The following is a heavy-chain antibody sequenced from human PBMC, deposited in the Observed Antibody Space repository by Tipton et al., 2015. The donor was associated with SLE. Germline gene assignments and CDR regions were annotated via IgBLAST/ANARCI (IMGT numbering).Heavy chain of an antibody. CDR2: VFYSAST. CDR1: GGSISTYY. D-gene: IGHD2-21*01. Sequence: TLSLTCTVSGGSISTYYWTWIRQSPEKGLEWIGYVFYSASTNYNPSLESRVTISLDTSNNQFSLRLNSVTPADTAVYYCARDSKCGGECYDSWGQGTLVTVSS. V-gene: IGHV4-59*01. CDR3: ARDSKCGGECYDS. J-gene: IGHJ4*02.